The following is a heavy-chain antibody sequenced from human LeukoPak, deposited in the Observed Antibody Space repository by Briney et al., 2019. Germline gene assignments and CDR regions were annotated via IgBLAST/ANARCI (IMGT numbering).Heavy chain of an antibody. CDR2: IYSSGST. CDR1: GGSTNSYY. V-gene: IGHV4-4*07. Sequence: SETLSLTCSVSGGSTNSYYWSWIRQSGGKGMEWIGRIYSSGSTVYNPSLNSRLTMSIDTSKNQFSLTLKSVTATDTAVYYCARVKASSTSWTFDQWGQGALVTVSS. J-gene: IGHJ4*02. D-gene: IGHD2-2*01. CDR3: ARVKASSTSWTFDQ.